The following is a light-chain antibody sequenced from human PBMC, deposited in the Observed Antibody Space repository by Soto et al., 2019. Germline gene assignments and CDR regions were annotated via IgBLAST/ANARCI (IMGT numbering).Light chain of an antibody. V-gene: IGKV2-24*01. J-gene: IGKJ1*01. CDR1: QSLVYSDGNTY. CDR2: QIS. CDR3: MQFAHCPLT. Sequence: DVVLTQTPLSSPVTLGQPASISCRSSQSLVYSDGNTYLSWLQQRPGQPPRLLIYQISNRFSGVPARLSGSWAGTDFRMKISRVEAEGVEVYYCMQFAHCPLTFGQWTKVEIK.